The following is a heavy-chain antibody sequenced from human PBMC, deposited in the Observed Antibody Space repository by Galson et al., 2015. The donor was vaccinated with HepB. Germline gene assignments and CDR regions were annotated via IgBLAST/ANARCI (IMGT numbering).Heavy chain of an antibody. CDR2: INNNGRT. CDR1: GGSVNNTTYH. Sequence: SETLSLTCTVSGGSVNNTTYHWSWLRLPPGKGLEWIGYINNNGRTNYNPSLKTRVTISLDTSENQFSLKLTSVTTADTAVYYCARDLRAVWGWFDPWGQGTLATVSS. V-gene: IGHV4-61*01. D-gene: IGHD3-16*01. CDR3: ARDLRAVWGWFDP. J-gene: IGHJ5*02.